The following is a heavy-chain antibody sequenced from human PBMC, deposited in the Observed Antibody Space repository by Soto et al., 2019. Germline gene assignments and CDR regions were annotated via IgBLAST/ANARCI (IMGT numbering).Heavy chain of an antibody. D-gene: IGHD3-16*02. CDR3: AAYCYTMTCTHFHGYS. CDR1: GFRFRDYW. J-gene: IGHJ5*02. CDR2: IKQDESDK. V-gene: IGHV3-7*03. Sequence: PGGALGPSSAVPGFRFRDYWISWGRPAPGEGLEWVANIKQDESDKYYVDSVKGRFTISRDNAKNALYLQMNSLRVEDTAVYYCAAYCYTMTCTHFHGYSWGQGTQVTVSS.